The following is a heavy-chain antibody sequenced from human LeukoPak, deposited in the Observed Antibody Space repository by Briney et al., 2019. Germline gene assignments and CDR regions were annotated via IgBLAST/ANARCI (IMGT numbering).Heavy chain of an antibody. D-gene: IGHD6-13*01. J-gene: IGHJ4*02. CDR1: GFTFSSYE. V-gene: IGHV3-23*01. CDR2: ISGSGGST. CDR3: AKLLGSWYYFDY. Sequence: GGSLRLSCAASGFTFSSYEMNWVRQAPGKGLEWVSAISGSGGSTYYADSVKGRFTISRDNSKNTLYLQMNSLRAEDTAVYYCAKLLGSWYYFDYWGQGTLVTVSS.